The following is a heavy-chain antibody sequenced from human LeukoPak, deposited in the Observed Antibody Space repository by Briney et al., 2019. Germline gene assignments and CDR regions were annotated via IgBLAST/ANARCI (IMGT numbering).Heavy chain of an antibody. D-gene: IGHD1-26*01. CDR2: IYYSGST. V-gene: IGHV4-59*08. J-gene: IGHJ5*02. CDR1: GGSISSYY. CDR3: ASLHIVGATHWFDP. Sequence: SETLSLTCTVSGGSISSYYWSWIRQPPGKGLEWIGYIYYSGSTNYNPSLKSRVTISVDTSKNQFSLKLSSVTAADTAVYYCASLHIVGATHWFDPWGQGTLVTVSS.